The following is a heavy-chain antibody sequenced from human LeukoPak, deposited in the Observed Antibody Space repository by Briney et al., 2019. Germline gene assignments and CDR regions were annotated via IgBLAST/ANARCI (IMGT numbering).Heavy chain of an antibody. CDR2: IYVGGAT. D-gene: IGHD3-22*01. V-gene: IGHV3-66*01. Sequence: GGSLRLSCAASGFTVSYNHMSWVRQAPGKGLEWVSYIYVGGATYYADSVRGRFTISRDNSKNTLFLQMNSLRAEDTAVYYCARKEPKIRVHSDYAIYFDLWGQGTLVTVSS. J-gene: IGHJ5*02. CDR3: ARKEPKIRVHSDYAIYFDL. CDR1: GFTVSYNH.